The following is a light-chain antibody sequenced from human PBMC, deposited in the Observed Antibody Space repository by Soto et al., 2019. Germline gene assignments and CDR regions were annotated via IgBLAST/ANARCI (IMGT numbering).Light chain of an antibody. CDR3: QHYSIFALT. Sequence: DIQMTQSPSTLSASVGDRVTITCRASQSISSWLAWYQQKPGKAPKLLIQKASILESGVPSRFSGSGSGTEFTLTISSLQPDDFATYYCQHYSIFALTFGGGTRVDIK. CDR2: KAS. J-gene: IGKJ4*01. V-gene: IGKV1-5*03. CDR1: QSISSW.